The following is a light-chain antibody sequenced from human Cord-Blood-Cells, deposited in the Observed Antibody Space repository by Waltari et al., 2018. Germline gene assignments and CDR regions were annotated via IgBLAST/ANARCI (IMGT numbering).Light chain of an antibody. CDR3: SSYTSSSTWV. V-gene: IGLV2-14*01. CDR1: SSYVGGYNY. Sequence: QSALTQPASVSGSPGQSITIPCTRTSSYVGGYNYVSWYQQHPGKAPKLMIYDVSNRPSGVSNRFSGSKSGNTASLTISGLQAEDEADYYCSSYTSSSTWVFGGGTKLTVL. J-gene: IGLJ3*02. CDR2: DVS.